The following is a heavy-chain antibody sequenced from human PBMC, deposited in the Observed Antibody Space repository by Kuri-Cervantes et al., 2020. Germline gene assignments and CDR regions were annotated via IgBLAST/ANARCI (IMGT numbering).Heavy chain of an antibody. CDR2: IHYSGST. D-gene: IGHD3-22*01. CDR3: AGRRYYYNSSGYNRDA. Sequence: SETLSLTCAVYGGSFSGYYWSWIRQPPGKGLEWIGSIHYSGSTHYNPSLKSRVTILVDTSKNQFSLKLSSVTAADTAVYYCAGRRYYYNSSGYNRDAWGQGTLVTVSS. CDR1: GGSFSGYY. V-gene: IGHV4-34*01. J-gene: IGHJ5*02.